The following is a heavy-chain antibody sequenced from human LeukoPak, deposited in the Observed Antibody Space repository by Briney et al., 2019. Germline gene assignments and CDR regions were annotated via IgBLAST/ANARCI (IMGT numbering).Heavy chain of an antibody. V-gene: IGHV1-69*04. J-gene: IGHJ6*02. CDR1: GGTFSSYA. Sequence: SVKVSCKASGGTFSSYAISWVRQAPGQGLEWMGRIIPILGIANYAQKFQGRVTITADKSTSTAYVELSSLRSEDTAVYYCARRAYYYGSGSSYYYYGMDVWGQGTTVTVSS. CDR3: ARRAYYYGSGSSYYYYGMDV. D-gene: IGHD3-10*01. CDR2: IIPILGIA.